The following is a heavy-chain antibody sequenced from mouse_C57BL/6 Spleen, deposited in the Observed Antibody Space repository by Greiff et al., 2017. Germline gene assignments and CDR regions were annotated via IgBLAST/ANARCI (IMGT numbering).Heavy chain of an antibody. CDR1: GYTFTSYD. Sequence: VQLQQSGPELVKPGASVKLSCKASGYTFTSYDINWVKQRPGQGLEWIGWIYPRDGSTKYNEKFKGKGTLTVDTSSSTAYMELHSLTSEDSAVYFCARRRYYGYDEDAMDYWGQGTSVTVSS. CDR2: IYPRDGST. CDR3: ARRRYYGYDEDAMDY. D-gene: IGHD2-2*01. V-gene: IGHV1-85*01. J-gene: IGHJ4*01.